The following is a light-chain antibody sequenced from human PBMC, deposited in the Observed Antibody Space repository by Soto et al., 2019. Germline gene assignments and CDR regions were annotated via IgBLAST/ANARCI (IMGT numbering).Light chain of an antibody. CDR1: QSVGSY. CDR3: QQRSDWPRT. V-gene: IGKV3-11*01. J-gene: IGKJ1*01. Sequence: LTQSPDTLSLSPGDRATLSCRASQSVGSYLAWYQQKPGQAPSLLVYDASNRASGVPPRFSGSGSGTDFTLTIGSLEPEDFAVYYCQQRSDWPRTFGQGTKVDI. CDR2: DAS.